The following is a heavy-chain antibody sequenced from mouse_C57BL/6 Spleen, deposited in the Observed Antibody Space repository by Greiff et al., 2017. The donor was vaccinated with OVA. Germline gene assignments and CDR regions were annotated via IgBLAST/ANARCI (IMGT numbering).Heavy chain of an antibody. D-gene: IGHD2-5*01. Sequence: VQLQQPGAELVMPGASVKLSCKASGYTFTSYWMHWVKQRPGQGLEWIGEIDPSDSYTNYNQKFKGKSTLTVDKSSSTAYMQLSSLTSEDSAVYYCARSYHSNYSYYFDYWGQGTTLTVSS. J-gene: IGHJ2*01. CDR2: IDPSDSYT. V-gene: IGHV1-69*01. CDR3: ARSYHSNYSYYFDY. CDR1: GYTFTSYW.